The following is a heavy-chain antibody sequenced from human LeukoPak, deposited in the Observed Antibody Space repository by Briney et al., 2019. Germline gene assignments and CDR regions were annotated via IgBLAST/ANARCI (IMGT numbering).Heavy chain of an antibody. V-gene: IGHV4-34*01. CDR3: ARHGSSSPEYFQH. CDR2: INHSGST. J-gene: IGHJ1*01. Sequence: SSETLSLTCTVSGGSISRYYWTWLRQPPGKGLEWIGEINHSGSTNYNPSLKSRVTISVDTSKNQFSLKLSSVTAADTAVYYCARHGSSSPEYFQHWGQGTLVTVSS. CDR1: GGSISRYY. D-gene: IGHD1-26*01.